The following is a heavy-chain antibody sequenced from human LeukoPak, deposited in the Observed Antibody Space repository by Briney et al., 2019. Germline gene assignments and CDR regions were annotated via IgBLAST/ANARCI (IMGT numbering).Heavy chain of an antibody. J-gene: IGHJ4*02. CDR2: TSGNGAKT. D-gene: IGHD6-19*01. Sequence: GGSLRLSCAASGFIFSSYALSWVRQAPGKGLEWVSATSGNGAKTYYADSVKGRFTISRDNSKNTLYLQMNSLRAEDTAVYYCAKDSGWPFDYWGQGTLVTVCS. CDR1: GFIFSSYA. V-gene: IGHV3-23*01. CDR3: AKDSGWPFDY.